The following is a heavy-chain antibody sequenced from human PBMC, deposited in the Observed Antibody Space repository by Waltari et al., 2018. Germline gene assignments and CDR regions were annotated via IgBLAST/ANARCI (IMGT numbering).Heavy chain of an antibody. CDR2: INPNSGGT. D-gene: IGHD6-13*01. CDR1: GYTFTGYY. Sequence: QVQLVQSGAEVKKPGASVKVSCKASGYTFTGYYMHWVRQAPGQGLEWMGWINPNSGGTNHAQKFQGRVTMTRDTSISTAYMELSRLRSDDTAVYYCARGEGDIAAAGTNYWGQGTLVTVSS. J-gene: IGHJ4*02. V-gene: IGHV1-2*02. CDR3: ARGEGDIAAAGTNY.